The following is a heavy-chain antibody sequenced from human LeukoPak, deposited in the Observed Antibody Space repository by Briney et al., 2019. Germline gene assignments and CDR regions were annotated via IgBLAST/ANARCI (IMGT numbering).Heavy chain of an antibody. CDR2: IYYSGST. D-gene: IGHD6-19*01. CDR3: AREFVVSGWYFDS. V-gene: IGHV4-30-4*01. CDR1: RGPMSSGDYY. Sequence: SETLSLTCTVSRGPMSSGDYYWSWIRQPPGKGLEWIGYIYYSGSTYYNPSLKSRLTISVDTSKNQFSLKLSSVTAADTAVYYCAREFVVSGWYFDSCGQGTLVTVSS. J-gene: IGHJ4*02.